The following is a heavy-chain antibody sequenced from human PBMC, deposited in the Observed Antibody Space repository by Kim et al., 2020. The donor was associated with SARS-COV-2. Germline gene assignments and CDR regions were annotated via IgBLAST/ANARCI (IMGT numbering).Heavy chain of an antibody. CDR1: GYTLTELS. D-gene: IGHD3-9*01. J-gene: IGHJ4*02. Sequence: ASVKVSCKVSGYTLTELSMHWVRQAPGKGLEWMGGFDPEDGETIYAQTFQGRVTMTEDTSTDTAYMELSSLRSEDTAVYDCATAAHYDILTGYSHPPDYWGQGTLVTVSS. V-gene: IGHV1-24*01. CDR3: ATAAHYDILTGYSHPPDY. CDR2: FDPEDGET.